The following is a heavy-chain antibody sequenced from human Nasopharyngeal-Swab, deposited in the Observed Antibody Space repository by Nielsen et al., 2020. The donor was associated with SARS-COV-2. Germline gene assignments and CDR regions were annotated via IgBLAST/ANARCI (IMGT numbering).Heavy chain of an antibody. CDR3: ARHLPGGSGSYWEYSFDY. CDR2: IYYSGST. J-gene: IGHJ4*02. V-gene: IGHV4-39*01. Sequence: SDTLSLTCTVSGGSISSSSYYWGWIRQPPGKGLEWIGSIYYSGSTYYNPSLKSRVTISVDTSKNQFSLKLSSVTAADTAVYYCARHLPGGSGSYWEYSFDYWGQGTLVTVSS. D-gene: IGHD3-10*01. CDR1: GGSISSSSYY.